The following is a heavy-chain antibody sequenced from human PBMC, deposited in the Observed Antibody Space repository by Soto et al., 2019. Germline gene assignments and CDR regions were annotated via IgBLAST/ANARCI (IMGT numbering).Heavy chain of an antibody. V-gene: IGHV4-31*03. CDR1: GGSISSGGYY. J-gene: IGHJ4*02. Sequence: NPSETLSLTCTVSGGSISSGGYYWSWIRQHPGKGLEWIGYIYYSGSTYYNPSLKSRVTISVDTSKNQFSLKLSSVTAADTAVYYCARFFVRKLTGGFDYWGQGTLVTVSS. CDR2: IYYSGST. CDR3: ARFFVRKLTGGFDY. D-gene: IGHD7-27*01.